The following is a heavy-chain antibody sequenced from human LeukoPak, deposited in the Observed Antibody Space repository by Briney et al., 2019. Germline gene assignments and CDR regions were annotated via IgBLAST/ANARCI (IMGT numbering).Heavy chain of an antibody. CDR2: MNPNSGNT. Sequence: GASVKVSCKASGYTFTSYDINWVRQATGQGLEWMGWMNPNSGNTGYAQKFQGRVTMTRNTSISTAYMELSSLRSEDTAVYYCARGSILRKYYYDSSGYFAFDIWGQGTMVTVSS. CDR1: GYTFTSYD. D-gene: IGHD3-22*01. J-gene: IGHJ3*02. V-gene: IGHV1-8*01. CDR3: ARGSILRKYYYDSSGYFAFDI.